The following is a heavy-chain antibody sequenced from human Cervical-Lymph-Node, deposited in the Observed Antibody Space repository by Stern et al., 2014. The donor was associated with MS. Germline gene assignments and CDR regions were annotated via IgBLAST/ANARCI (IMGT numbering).Heavy chain of an antibody. J-gene: IGHJ6*02. CDR3: ARDGSTMYKDFWSGFYSMDV. D-gene: IGHD3-3*01. CDR1: GFTFSSHG. V-gene: IGHV3-33*01. CDR2: IWNDGSDK. Sequence: VQLVESGGGVVQPGRSLRLSCTPSGFTFSSHGMHWVRQAPGKGLEWVAVIWNDGSDKCYADSVKGRFTISRDNSENTLYLQMTSLRADDTAVYYCARDGSTMYKDFWSGFYSMDVWGQGTTVTVSS.